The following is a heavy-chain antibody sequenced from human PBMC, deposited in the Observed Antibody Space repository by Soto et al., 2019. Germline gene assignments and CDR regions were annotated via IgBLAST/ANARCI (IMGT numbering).Heavy chain of an antibody. Sequence: GGSLRLSCAASGFTFSSYAMHWVRQAPGKGLEWVAVISYDGSNKYYADSVKGRFTISRDNSKNTLYLQMNSLRAEDTAVYYCARAPPAARYDFWSGYLGPFDYWGQGTLVTVSS. CDR2: ISYDGSNK. CDR3: ARAPPAARYDFWSGYLGPFDY. J-gene: IGHJ4*02. D-gene: IGHD3-3*01. V-gene: IGHV3-30-3*01. CDR1: GFTFSSYA.